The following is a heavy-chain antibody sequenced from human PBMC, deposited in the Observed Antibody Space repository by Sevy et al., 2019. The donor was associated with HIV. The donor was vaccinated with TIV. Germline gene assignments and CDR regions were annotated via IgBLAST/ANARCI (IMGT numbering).Heavy chain of an antibody. CDR3: ARGGGGYGLYYYGMDV. V-gene: IGHV3-30-3*01. CDR1: GFTFSSYA. Sequence: GGSLRLSCAASGFTFSSYAMHWVRQAPGKGLEWVAVISYDGSNKYYADSVKGRFTISRDNSTNTLYLQMNSLRAEETDVYYCARGGGGYGLYYYGMDVWGQGTTVTVSS. D-gene: IGHD5-18*01. J-gene: IGHJ6*02. CDR2: ISYDGSNK.